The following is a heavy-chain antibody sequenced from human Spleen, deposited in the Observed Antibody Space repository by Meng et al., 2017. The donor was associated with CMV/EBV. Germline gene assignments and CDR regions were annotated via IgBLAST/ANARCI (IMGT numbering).Heavy chain of an antibody. CDR3: AREGLISSSDFDY. D-gene: IGHD6-6*01. CDR2: INAESDYI. J-gene: IGHJ4*02. CDR1: GFTFSRYA. Sequence: GGSLRLSCAASGFTFSRYAMNWVRQAPGKGLECVSSINAESDYIYYADSVKGRFTVSIDNAKNSLYLQMNSLRGDDTAVYYCAREGLISSSDFDYWGQGTLVTVSS. V-gene: IGHV3-21*01.